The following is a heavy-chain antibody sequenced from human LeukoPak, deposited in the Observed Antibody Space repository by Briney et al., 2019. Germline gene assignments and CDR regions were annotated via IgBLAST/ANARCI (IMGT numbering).Heavy chain of an antibody. CDR1: GFTFSSYS. V-gene: IGHV3-21*01. D-gene: IGHD6-6*01. J-gene: IGHJ5*02. CDR2: ISSSSSYI. Sequence: GGSLRLSCAASGFTFSSYSMNWVRQAPGKGLEWVSSISSSSSYIYYADSVKGRFTISRDNAKNSLYLQMNSLRAEDTAVYYCARGAFLSSSHGDWFDPWGQGTLVTVSS. CDR3: ARGAFLSSSHGDWFDP.